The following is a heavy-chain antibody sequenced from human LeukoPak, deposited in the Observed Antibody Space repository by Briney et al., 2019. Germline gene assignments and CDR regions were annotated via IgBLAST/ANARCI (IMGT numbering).Heavy chain of an antibody. J-gene: IGHJ6*03. D-gene: IGHD1-7*01. Sequence: SETLSLTCTVSSGSISTSNYYWGWVRQPPGKGLEWIGEINYSGRTNYYPSLTSRATLSIDTSKNQFSLKLSSVTVADTAVYYCARGVRGSTSWNSYYNYFYLDVWGKGTTVTVSS. V-gene: IGHV4-39*07. CDR3: ARGVRGSTSWNSYYNYFYLDV. CDR1: SGSISTSNYY. CDR2: INYSGRT.